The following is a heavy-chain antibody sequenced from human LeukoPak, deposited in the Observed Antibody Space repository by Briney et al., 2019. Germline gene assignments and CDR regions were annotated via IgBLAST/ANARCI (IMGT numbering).Heavy chain of an antibody. CDR3: AREARYYDSSGYPLRFQH. J-gene: IGHJ1*01. CDR2: IYTSGST. CDR1: GGSISSYF. D-gene: IGHD3-22*01. V-gene: IGHV4-4*07. Sequence: SATMTLTCTVSGGSISSYFCSWIRQPAGKGLGWIGRIYTSGSTNYNPSLKSRVSMSVDTSKKQFSLKLSSVTAADTAVYYCAREARYYDSSGYPLRFQHWGQGTLVTVS.